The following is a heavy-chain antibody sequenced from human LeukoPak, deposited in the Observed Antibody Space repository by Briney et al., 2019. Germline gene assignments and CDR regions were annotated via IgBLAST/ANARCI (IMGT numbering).Heavy chain of an antibody. J-gene: IGHJ1*01. CDR2: ISGSGGST. CDR1: GFTFSSYA. Sequence: GGSLRLSCAASGFTFSSYAMSWVRQAPGKGLEWVSAISGSGGSTYYADSVKGRFTISRDNSKNTLYLQMNSLRAEDTAVYYCAKDRSGFGELSGYFQHWGQGTLVTVSS. D-gene: IGHD3-10*01. V-gene: IGHV3-23*01. CDR3: AKDRSGFGELSGYFQH.